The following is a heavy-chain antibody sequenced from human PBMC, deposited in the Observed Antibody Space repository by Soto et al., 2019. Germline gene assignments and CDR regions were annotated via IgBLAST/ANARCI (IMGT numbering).Heavy chain of an antibody. CDR3: ARGYCSSTSCYPPRLERPGGMDV. D-gene: IGHD2-2*01. J-gene: IGHJ6*02. V-gene: IGHV1-69*06. CDR1: GGTFSSYA. Sequence: SVKVSRKASGGTFSSYAISWVRQAPGQGLEWMGGIIPIFGTANYAQKFQGRVTITADKSTSTAYMELSSLRSEDTAVYYCARGYCSSTSCYPPRLERPGGMDVWGQGTTVTVSS. CDR2: IIPIFGTA.